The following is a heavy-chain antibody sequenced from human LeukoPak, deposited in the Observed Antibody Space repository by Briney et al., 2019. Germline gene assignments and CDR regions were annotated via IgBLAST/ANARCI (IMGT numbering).Heavy chain of an antibody. CDR3: ATAVYGWGSSGWHYYMDV. CDR1: GYTLTELS. D-gene: IGHD6-19*01. J-gene: IGHJ6*03. CDR2: FDPEDGET. V-gene: IGHV1-24*01. Sequence: ASVKVSCKVSGYTLTELSMHWVRQAPGKGLEWMGGFDPEDGETIYAQKFQGRVTMTEDTSTDTAYMELSSLRSEDTAVYYCATAVYGWGSSGWHYYMDVWGKGTTVTVSS.